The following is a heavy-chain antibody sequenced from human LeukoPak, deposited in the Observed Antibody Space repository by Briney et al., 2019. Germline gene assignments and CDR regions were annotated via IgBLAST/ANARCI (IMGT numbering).Heavy chain of an antibody. CDR1: GFTFSSYA. V-gene: IGHV3-23*01. CDR3: AKAPLSSGSYGGFDY. J-gene: IGHJ4*02. CDR2: ISGSGGST. D-gene: IGHD1-26*01. Sequence: GGSLRLSCAASGFTFSSYAMSWVRQAPGKGLEWVSAISGSGGSTYYADSVKGRFTISRDNSKDTLYLQMNSLRAEDTAVYYCAKAPLSSGSYGGFDYWGQGTLVTVSS.